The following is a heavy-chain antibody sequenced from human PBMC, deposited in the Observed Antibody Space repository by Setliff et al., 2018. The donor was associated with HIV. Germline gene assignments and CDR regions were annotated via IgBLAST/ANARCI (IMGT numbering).Heavy chain of an antibody. CDR1: GGSISSSY. D-gene: IGHD5-18*01. Sequence: PSETLSLTCTVSGGSISSSYWSWIRQPPGKGLEWMGYIFYSGSTNYNPSLKSRVTISVDTSKNQFSLKLSSVTAADTAVYYCARGTWIQLSALALFDYWGQGTLVTVSS. CDR3: ARGTWIQLSALALFDY. CDR2: IFYSGST. J-gene: IGHJ4*02. V-gene: IGHV4-59*08.